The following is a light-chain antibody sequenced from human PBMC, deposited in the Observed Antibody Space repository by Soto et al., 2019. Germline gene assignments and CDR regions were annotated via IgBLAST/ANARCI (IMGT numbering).Light chain of an antibody. CDR1: SSDVGGYNY. V-gene: IGLV2-14*01. J-gene: IGLJ1*01. CDR2: EVS. Sequence: QSALTQPVSVSGSPGQSITISCTGTSSDVGGYNYVSWYQQHPGKAPKVMIYEVSNRPSGVSNRFSGSKSGNTAPLTISGLQAEDEADYYCSSYTSSSTLYVFGTGTKLTVL. CDR3: SSYTSSSTLYV.